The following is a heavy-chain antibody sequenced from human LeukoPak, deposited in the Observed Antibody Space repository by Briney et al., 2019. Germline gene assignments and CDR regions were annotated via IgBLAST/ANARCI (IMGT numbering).Heavy chain of an antibody. Sequence: SETLSLTCAVYGGSFSGYYWSWIRQPPGKGLEWIGYIYHSGSTYYNPPLKSRVTISVDRSKNQFSLKLSSVTAADTAVYYCARERANGYCSSTSCRKTNWFDPWGQGTLVTVSS. J-gene: IGHJ5*02. V-gene: IGHV4-30-2*01. CDR2: IYHSGST. CDR3: ARERANGYCSSTSCRKTNWFDP. CDR1: GGSFSGYY. D-gene: IGHD2-2*03.